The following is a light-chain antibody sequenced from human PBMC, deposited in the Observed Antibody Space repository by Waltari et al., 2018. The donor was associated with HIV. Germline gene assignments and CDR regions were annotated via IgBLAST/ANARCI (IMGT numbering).Light chain of an antibody. CDR1: SSDVGDYNY. CDR3: ASYTSTSARV. CDR2: EVS. V-gene: IGLV2-14*01. Sequence: QSALTQPASVSGSPGQSITISCTGTSSDVGDYNYVSWFQQHPGKVPKLLIYEVSKRPSGVSYRFSGSKSGNTASLTISGLQAEDEADYYCASYTSTSARVFGGGTKVTVL. J-gene: IGLJ3*02.